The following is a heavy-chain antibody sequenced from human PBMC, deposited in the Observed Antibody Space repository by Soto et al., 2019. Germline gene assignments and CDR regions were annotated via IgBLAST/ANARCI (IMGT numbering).Heavy chain of an antibody. Sequence: PGESLKISCKGSGYSFTSYWISWVRQMPGKGLEWMGRIAPSDSYTNYSPSFQGHVTLSVDKSISTAYLQWSSLKASDTAMYHCARLVTNSPADGMDVWGQGTTVTVSS. CDR3: ARLVTNSPADGMDV. V-gene: IGHV5-10-1*01. D-gene: IGHD4-17*01. J-gene: IGHJ6*02. CDR2: IAPSDSYT. CDR1: GYSFTSYW.